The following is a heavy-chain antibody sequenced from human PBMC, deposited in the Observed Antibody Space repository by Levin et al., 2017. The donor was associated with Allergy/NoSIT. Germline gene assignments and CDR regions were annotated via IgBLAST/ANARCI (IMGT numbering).Heavy chain of an antibody. CDR2: MNPNSGNT. CDR3: ARSDTRDNWFDP. Sequence: GESLKISCKASGYTFTSYDINWVRQATGQGLEWMGWMNPNSGNTGYAQKFQGRVTMTRNTSISTAFMELSSLRSEDTAVYYCARSDTRDNWFDPWGQGTLVTVSS. CDR1: GYTFTSYD. V-gene: IGHV1-8*01. J-gene: IGHJ5*02.